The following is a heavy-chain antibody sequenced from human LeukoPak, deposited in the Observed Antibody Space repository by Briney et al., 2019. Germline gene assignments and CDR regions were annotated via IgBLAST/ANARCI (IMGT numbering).Heavy chain of an antibody. CDR3: AREFEGYWELLDY. CDR2: INTNTGNP. V-gene: IGHV7-4-1*02. J-gene: IGHJ4*02. CDR1: GHTFTSYA. Sequence: ASVKVSCKASGHTFTSYAMNWVRQAPGQGLEWMGWINTNTGNPTYAQGFTGRSVFSLDTSVSTAYLQISSLKAEDTAVYYCAREFEGYWELLDYWGQGTLVTVSS. D-gene: IGHD1-26*01.